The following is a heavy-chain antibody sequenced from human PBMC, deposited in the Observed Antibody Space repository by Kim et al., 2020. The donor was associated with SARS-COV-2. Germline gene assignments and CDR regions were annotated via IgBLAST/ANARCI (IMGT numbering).Heavy chain of an antibody. Sequence: GGSLRLSCAASGFTFSSYAMHWVRQAPGKGLEWVAVISYDGSNKYYADSVKGRFTISRDNSKNTLYLQMNSLRAEDTAVYYCARAEYSSSWYFDYWGQGTLVTVSS. J-gene: IGHJ4*02. V-gene: IGHV3-30-3*01. CDR1: GFTFSSYA. D-gene: IGHD6-13*01. CDR2: ISYDGSNK. CDR3: ARAEYSSSWYFDY.